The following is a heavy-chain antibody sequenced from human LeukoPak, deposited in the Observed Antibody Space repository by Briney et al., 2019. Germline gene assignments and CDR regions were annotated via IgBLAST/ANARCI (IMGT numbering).Heavy chain of an antibody. CDR3: ARGKISGDDFDF. CDR1: GYPFTASY. Sequence: ASVKVSCKASGYPFTASYMHWVRQAPGQGLEWMEWLNSNNGGTNIPQKFQGRVTMTRDTSISTAYMELSRLTSDDTAVYYCARGKISGDDFDFWGQGTLVTVSS. J-gene: IGHJ4*02. D-gene: IGHD7-27*01. CDR2: LNSNNGGT. V-gene: IGHV1-2*02.